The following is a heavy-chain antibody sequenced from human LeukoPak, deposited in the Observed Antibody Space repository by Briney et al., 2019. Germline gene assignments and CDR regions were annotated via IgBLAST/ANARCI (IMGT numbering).Heavy chain of an antibody. CDR3: ARDEGNYYGSGSYYRA. J-gene: IGHJ5*02. Sequence: GGSLRLSCAASGFTFSSYWMSWVRQAPGKGLEWVANIKQDGSEKHYVDSVKGRFTISRDNAKNSLYLQMNSLRAEDTAVYYCARDEGNYYGSGSYYRAWGQGTLVTVSS. D-gene: IGHD3-10*01. CDR1: GFTFSSYW. V-gene: IGHV3-7*01. CDR2: IKQDGSEK.